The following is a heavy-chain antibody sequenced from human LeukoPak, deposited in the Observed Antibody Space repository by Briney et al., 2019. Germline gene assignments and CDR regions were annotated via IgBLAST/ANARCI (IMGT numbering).Heavy chain of an antibody. CDR3: ARGTRRFLEWVIDY. CDR2: INPNGGGT. D-gene: IGHD3-3*01. CDR1: GCTFTGYY. V-gene: IGHV1-2*02. Sequence: ASVKVSYKASGCTFTGYYMHWVRQAPGQGLEWMGWINPNGGGTNYAQKFQGRVTMTRDTSISTAYMELSRLRSDDTAVYYCARGTRRFLEWVIDYWGQGTLVTVSS. J-gene: IGHJ4*02.